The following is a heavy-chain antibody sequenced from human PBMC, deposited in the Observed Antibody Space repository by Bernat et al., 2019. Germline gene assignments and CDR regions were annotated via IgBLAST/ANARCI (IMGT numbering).Heavy chain of an antibody. CDR1: GFTFGSSW. D-gene: IGHD4-17*01. Sequence: VQLVESGGGLVQPGGSLRLSCAASGFTFGSSWMHWVRQAPGKGLEWVAVISYDGSNKYYADSVKGRFTISRDNSKNTLYLQMNSLRAEDTAVYYCARVPRGGYGDYVLWWYFDLWGRGTLVTVSS. J-gene: IGHJ2*01. CDR3: ARVPRGGYGDYVLWWYFDL. CDR2: ISYDGSNK. V-gene: IGHV3-30-3*01.